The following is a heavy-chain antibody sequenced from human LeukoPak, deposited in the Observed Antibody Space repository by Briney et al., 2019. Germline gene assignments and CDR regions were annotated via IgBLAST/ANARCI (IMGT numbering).Heavy chain of an antibody. V-gene: IGHV4-34*01. CDR2: INHSGST. CDR3: ARRYRSRYCTNGVCYGMDV. Sequence: SETLSLTCAVYGGSFSGYYWGWIRQPPGKGLEWIGEINHSGSTNYNPSLKSRVTISVDTSKNQFSLKLSSVTAADTAVYYCARRYRSRYCTNGVCYGMDVWGQGTTVTVSS. D-gene: IGHD2-8*01. J-gene: IGHJ6*02. CDR1: GGSFSGYY.